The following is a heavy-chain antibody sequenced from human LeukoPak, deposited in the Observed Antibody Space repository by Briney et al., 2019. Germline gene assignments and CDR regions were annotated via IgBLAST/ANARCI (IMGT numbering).Heavy chain of an antibody. J-gene: IGHJ4*02. V-gene: IGHV4-61*02. CDR3: ARAEWEIGSDK. CDR2: IYGSGIT. Sequence: SQTLSLTCSVSGASINSGSFFWSWIRQAAGKRLEWIGRIYGSGITNYNPSLKSRVTISEDTSKNQFSLQLSSVTAADTAIYYCARAEWEIGSDKWGQGTLVTVSS. D-gene: IGHD1-26*01. CDR1: GASINSGSFF.